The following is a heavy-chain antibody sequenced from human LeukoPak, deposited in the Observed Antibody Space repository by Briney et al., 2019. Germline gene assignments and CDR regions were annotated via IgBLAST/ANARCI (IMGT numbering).Heavy chain of an antibody. Sequence: ASVKVSCKASGYTLTGYYMHWVRQAPGQGLEWMGWINPNSGGANYAQSYQGRVTMTRDTSISTAYMELDRLTSDDTAVYYCARDAQYSSGWYGFDDYWGQGTLVTVSS. CDR3: ARDAQYSSGWYGFDDY. CDR2: INPNSGGA. V-gene: IGHV1-2*02. J-gene: IGHJ4*02. D-gene: IGHD6-19*01. CDR1: GYTLTGYY.